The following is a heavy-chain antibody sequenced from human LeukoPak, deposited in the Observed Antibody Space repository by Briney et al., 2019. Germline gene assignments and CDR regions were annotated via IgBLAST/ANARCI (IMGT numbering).Heavy chain of an antibody. V-gene: IGHV4-4*02. J-gene: IGHJ4*02. CDR1: GGSISSSNW. Sequence: SGTLSLTCAVSGGSISSSNWWSWVRQSPGKGLEWIGEFYHSGSTNYNPSLKSRVTISIDKSKNQFSLKLSSVTAADTAVYYCARDQNSGCPPAYWGQGTLVTVSS. CDR3: ARDQNSGCPPAY. CDR2: FYHSGST. D-gene: IGHD6-19*01.